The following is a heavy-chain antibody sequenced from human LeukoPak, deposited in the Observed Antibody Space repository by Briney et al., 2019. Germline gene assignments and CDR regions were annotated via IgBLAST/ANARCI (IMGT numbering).Heavy chain of an antibody. J-gene: IGHJ4*02. CDR3: ATSNKTYYYDSSGYYYGYYFDY. CDR2: FDPEDGET. Sequence: ASVKVSCKVSGYTLTELSMHWVRQAPGKGLEGMGGFDPEDGETIYAQKFQGRVTMTEDTSTDTAYMELSSLRSEDTAVYYCATSNKTYYYDSSGYYYGYYFDYWGQGTLVTVSS. V-gene: IGHV1-24*01. CDR1: GYTLTELS. D-gene: IGHD3-22*01.